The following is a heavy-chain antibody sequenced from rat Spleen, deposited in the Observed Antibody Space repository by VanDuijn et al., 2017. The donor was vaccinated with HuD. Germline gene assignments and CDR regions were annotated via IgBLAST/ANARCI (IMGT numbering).Heavy chain of an antibody. Sequence: EVQLVESGGGLVQPGRSLKLSCAASGFTFSDYAMAWVRQAPKKGLEWVATIIYDGTSTYYRDSVKGRFTISRDNAKSTLSLQMDSLRSDDTATYYCARRHYGYTDYFDYWGQGVMVTVSS. D-gene: IGHD1-9*01. V-gene: IGHV5-17*01. J-gene: IGHJ2*01. CDR1: GFTFSDYA. CDR2: IIYDGTST. CDR3: ARRHYGYTDYFDY.